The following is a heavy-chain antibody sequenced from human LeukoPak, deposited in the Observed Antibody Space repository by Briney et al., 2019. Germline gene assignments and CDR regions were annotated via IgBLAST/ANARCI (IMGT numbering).Heavy chain of an antibody. CDR3: ARDSFRGYSYGYAI. J-gene: IGHJ4*02. D-gene: IGHD5-18*01. V-gene: IGHV3-66*01. CDR2: IYSGGST. CDR1: GLTFSTYA. Sequence: PGGSLRLSCAASGLTFSTYAMSWVRQAPGKGLEWVSVIYSGGSTYYADSVKGRFTISRDNSKNTLYLQMNSLRAEDTAVYYCARDSFRGYSYGYAIWGQGTLVTVSS.